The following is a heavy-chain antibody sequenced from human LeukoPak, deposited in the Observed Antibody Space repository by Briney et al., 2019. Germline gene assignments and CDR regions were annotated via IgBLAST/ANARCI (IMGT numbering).Heavy chain of an antibody. CDR1: GFTFSSYA. J-gene: IGHJ4*02. D-gene: IGHD2-2*01. Sequence: GGSLRLSCAASGFTFSSYAMHWVRRAPGKGLEWVAVISYDGSNKYYADSVKGRFTISRDNSKNTLYLQMNSLRAEDTAVYYCARDPGPAAKYYFDYWGQGTLVTVSS. V-gene: IGHV3-30*04. CDR2: ISYDGSNK. CDR3: ARDPGPAAKYYFDY.